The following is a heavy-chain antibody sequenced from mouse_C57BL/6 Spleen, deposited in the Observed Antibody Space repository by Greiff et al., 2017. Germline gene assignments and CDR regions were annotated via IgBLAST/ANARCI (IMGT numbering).Heavy chain of an antibody. J-gene: IGHJ1*03. CDR1: GYSFTDYN. D-gene: IGHD1-1*01. V-gene: IGHV1-39*01. CDR3: ARSVYYYGSSDWYFDG. CDR2: INPNYGTT. Sequence: EVQLQQSGPELVKPGASVKISCKASGYSFTDYNMNWVKQSNGKSLEWIGVINPNYGTTSYNQKFKGKATLTVDQSSSTAYMQLNSLTSEASAVYYCARSVYYYGSSDWYFDGWGTGATVTVAS.